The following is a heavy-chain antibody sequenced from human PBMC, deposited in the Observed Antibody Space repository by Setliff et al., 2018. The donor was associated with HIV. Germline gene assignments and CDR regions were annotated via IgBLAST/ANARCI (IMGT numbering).Heavy chain of an antibody. D-gene: IGHD3-22*01. CDR3: AKVDTAMVVHYYDSSGYLRPFDS. CDR1: GFTLSNYW. V-gene: IGHV3-74*01. CDR2: ISSDGSGT. J-gene: IGHJ4*02. Sequence: GGSLRLSCAASGFTLSNYWMHWVRQAPGKGLEWVSRISSDGSGTDYADSVKGRFTISRDNAKSTLYLQMNSLRDEDTAVYYCAKVDTAMVVHYYDSSGYLRPFDSWGQGTLVTVSS.